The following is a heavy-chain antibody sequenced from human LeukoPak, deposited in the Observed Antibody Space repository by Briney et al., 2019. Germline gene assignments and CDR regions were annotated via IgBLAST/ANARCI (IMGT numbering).Heavy chain of an antibody. CDR3: ARVGPYYYDSSAQYYYYYGMDV. J-gene: IGHJ6*02. V-gene: IGHV1-46*01. D-gene: IGHD3-22*01. CDR1: GYTFTSYY. CDR2: INPSGGST. Sequence: ASVKVSCKASGYTFTSYYMHWVRQAPGQGLEWMGIINPSGGSTSYAQKFQGGVTMTRDTSTSTVYMELSSLRSEDTAVYYCARVGPYYYDSSAQYYYYYGMDVWGQGTTVTVSS.